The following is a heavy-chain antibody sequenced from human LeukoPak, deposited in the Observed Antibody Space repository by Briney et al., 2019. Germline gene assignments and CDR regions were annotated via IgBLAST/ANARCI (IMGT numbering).Heavy chain of an antibody. Sequence: GASVKVSCKASGYTFSGFYIHWVRQAPGQGLEWMGWSNPNSGVTNYAQKLQGRVTITRDTSIDTAYMELSRLRTDDTAVYYCARGIKTWRLRYFEGWFDPWGQGTLVTVSS. CDR3: ARGIKTWRLRYFEGWFDP. CDR1: GYTFSGFY. V-gene: IGHV1-2*02. D-gene: IGHD3-9*01. J-gene: IGHJ5*02. CDR2: SNPNSGVT.